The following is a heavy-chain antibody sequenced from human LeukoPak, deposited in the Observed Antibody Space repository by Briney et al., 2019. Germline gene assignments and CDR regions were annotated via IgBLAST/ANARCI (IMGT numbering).Heavy chain of an antibody. CDR1: GGSISSTNYY. CDR2: IYYSETT. V-gene: IGHV4-39*01. J-gene: IGHJ6*03. CDR3: ARQVSDYYYYYIDV. D-gene: IGHD5/OR15-5a*01. Sequence: SETLSLTCTVCGGSISSTNYYWDWIRQSPGKGPEWIGSIYYSETTYYNPSLESRVTIAIDTSKNQFSLQLSSVAGTDTALYFCARQVSDYYYYYIDVWGKGTTVTVSS.